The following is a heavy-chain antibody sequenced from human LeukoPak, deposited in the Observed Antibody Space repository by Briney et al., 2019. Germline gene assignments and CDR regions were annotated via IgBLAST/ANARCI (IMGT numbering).Heavy chain of an antibody. Sequence: ASVKVSCKASGYTFTGYYMHWVRQAPGQGLEWMGWINPNSGGTNYAQKFQGRVTMTRDTSISTAYMELSRLRSDDTAVYYCARGKWFVPAAPDYWGQGTLVTVPS. CDR3: ARGKWFVPAAPDY. CDR2: INPNSGGT. J-gene: IGHJ4*02. D-gene: IGHD2-2*01. CDR1: GYTFTGYY. V-gene: IGHV1-2*02.